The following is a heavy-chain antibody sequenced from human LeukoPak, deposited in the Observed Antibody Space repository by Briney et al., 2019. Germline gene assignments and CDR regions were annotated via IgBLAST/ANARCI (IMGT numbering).Heavy chain of an antibody. D-gene: IGHD1-26*01. CDR3: ATPNSGTYPYDAFDI. CDR2: IYYNGNT. Sequence: SETLSLTCTVSGDSISGYYWSWIRQPPGKGLEWIGHIYYNGNTNYNASLKGRVAISVDTPKNQFSLKVTSLTAADTAVYYCATPNSGTYPYDAFDIWGQGTMITVA. V-gene: IGHV4-59*08. J-gene: IGHJ3*02. CDR1: GDSISGYY.